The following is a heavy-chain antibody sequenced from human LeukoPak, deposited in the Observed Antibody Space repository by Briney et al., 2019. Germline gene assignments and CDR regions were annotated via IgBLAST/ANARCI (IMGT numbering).Heavy chain of an antibody. CDR1: GYTFTSYG. CDR2: ISAYNGNT. Sequence: ASVKVSCKASGYTFTSYGISWVRQAPGQGPEWMGWISAYNGNTNYAQKLQGRVTMTTDTSTSTAYMELRSLRSDDTAVYYCARDYRPAAASTPSDYWGQGTLVTVSS. D-gene: IGHD2-2*01. CDR3: ARDYRPAAASTPSDY. V-gene: IGHV1-18*01. J-gene: IGHJ4*02.